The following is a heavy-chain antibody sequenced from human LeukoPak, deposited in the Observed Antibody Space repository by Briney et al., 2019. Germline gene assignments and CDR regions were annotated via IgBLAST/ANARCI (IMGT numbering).Heavy chain of an antibody. V-gene: IGHV4-59*12. CDR3: ARNGGNSDYDY. D-gene: IGHD4-23*01. CDR2: IYYSGST. J-gene: IGHJ4*02. CDR1: GGSISSYY. Sequence: SETLSLTRTVSGGSISSYYWSWVRQPPGKGLEWIGYIYYSGSTNYNPSLKSRVTISVDTSKNQFSLKLNSVTAADTAVYYCARNGGNSDYDYWGQGTLVTVSA.